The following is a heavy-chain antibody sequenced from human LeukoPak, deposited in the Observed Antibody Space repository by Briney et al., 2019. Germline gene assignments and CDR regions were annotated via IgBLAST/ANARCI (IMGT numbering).Heavy chain of an antibody. Sequence: PGGSLRLSCAASGFTFSNAWMSWVRQAPGKGLEWVGRIKSKTDGGTTDYAAPVKGRFTISRDDSKNTLYLQMNSLKTEDTAVYYCTTRGPMVRGVHYGMDVWAKGPRSPSP. CDR2: IKSKTDGGTT. CDR1: GFTFSNAW. D-gene: IGHD3-10*01. J-gene: IGHJ6*02. CDR3: TTRGPMVRGVHYGMDV. V-gene: IGHV3-15*01.